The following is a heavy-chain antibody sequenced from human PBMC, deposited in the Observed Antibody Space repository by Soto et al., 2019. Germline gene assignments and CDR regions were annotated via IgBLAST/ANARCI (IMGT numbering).Heavy chain of an antibody. D-gene: IGHD6-13*01. CDR2: INAGNGNT. CDR1: GYTFTSYA. J-gene: IGHJ2*01. CDR3: AVGEMAAADNRMFDL. V-gene: IGHV1-3*01. Sequence: QVQLVQSGAEVKKPGASVKVSCKASGYTFTSYAMHWVRQAPGQRLEWMGWINAGNGNTNYSQKFQGRVTITRDTSASTAYLERSSLRCEDTDVNYCAVGEMAAADNRMFDLWGGGTLVT.